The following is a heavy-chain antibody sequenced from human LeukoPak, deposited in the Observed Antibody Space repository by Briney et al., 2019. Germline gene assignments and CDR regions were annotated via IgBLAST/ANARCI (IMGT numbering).Heavy chain of an antibody. CDR1: GGSISSSSYY. Sequence: SETLSLTCTVSGGSISSSSYYWGWIRQPPGKGLEWIGSLSYSGPTYYNPSLKSRVTISADTSKNQFSLRLSSVTAADTALYYCARDVIAAAGTYYWGQGALVSVSS. V-gene: IGHV4-39*07. J-gene: IGHJ4*02. D-gene: IGHD6-13*01. CDR3: ARDVIAAAGTYY. CDR2: LSYSGPT.